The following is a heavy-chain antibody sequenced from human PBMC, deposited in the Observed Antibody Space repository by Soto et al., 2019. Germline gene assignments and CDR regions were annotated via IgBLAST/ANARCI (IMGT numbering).Heavy chain of an antibody. D-gene: IGHD3-3*01. J-gene: IGHJ5*02. Sequence: PAETLSLTCTVSGGAIISYYWIWSGHPPGKGREWIGYIYYSGSTNYNPSLKSRVTISVDTSKNQLSLKLSSVTAADTAVYYCARVYYDFWSGYRANNRFDPWGQGTLVTVSS. V-gene: IGHV4-59*01. CDR1: GGAIISYY. CDR2: IYYSGST. CDR3: ARVYYDFWSGYRANNRFDP.